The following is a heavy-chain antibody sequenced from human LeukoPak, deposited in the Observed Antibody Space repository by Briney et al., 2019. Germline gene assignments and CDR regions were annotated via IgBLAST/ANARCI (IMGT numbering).Heavy chain of an antibody. D-gene: IGHD6-13*01. J-gene: IGHJ4*02. Sequence: PGGSLRLSCAASEFTFRTYGMHWVRQAPGKGLEWVAFIRYDGINKYYADSMKGRFTISRDNAKNSLYLQMNSLRAEDTALYYCAKAQQLEYYYFDYWGQGTLVTVSS. CDR2: IRYDGINK. CDR3: AKAQQLEYYYFDY. V-gene: IGHV3-30*02. CDR1: EFTFRTYG.